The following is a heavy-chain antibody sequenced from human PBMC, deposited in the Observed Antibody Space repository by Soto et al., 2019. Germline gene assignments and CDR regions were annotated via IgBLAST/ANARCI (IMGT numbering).Heavy chain of an antibody. CDR2: ISGSGGRT. CDR1: GFTSTTYA. Sequence: DVQLLESGGGLVQPGGSLRLSCTASGFTSTTYAMTWVRQAPGKGLEWVSSISGSGGRTYYADSVKGRFTISRDNSKNTLCLDMNSLRDEETDVYFCAGAAVSLEFQNAFDVWGQGKMVNVSS. D-gene: IGHD3-10*01. J-gene: IGHJ3*01. CDR3: AGAAVSLEFQNAFDV. V-gene: IGHV3-23*01.